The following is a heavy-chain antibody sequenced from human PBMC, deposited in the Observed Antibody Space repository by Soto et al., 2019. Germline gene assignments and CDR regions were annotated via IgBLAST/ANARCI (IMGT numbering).Heavy chain of an antibody. J-gene: IGHJ4*02. CDR1: GGSISSYY. CDR3: ARDSARYPPGVNYFDY. V-gene: IGHV4-59*01. Sequence: KPSETLSLTGTVSGGSISSYYWSWIRQPPGKGLEWIGYIYYSGSTNYNPSLKSRVTISVDTSKNQFSLKLSSVTAADTAVYYCARDSARYPPGVNYFDYWGQGTLVTVS. CDR2: IYYSGST. D-gene: IGHD3-9*01.